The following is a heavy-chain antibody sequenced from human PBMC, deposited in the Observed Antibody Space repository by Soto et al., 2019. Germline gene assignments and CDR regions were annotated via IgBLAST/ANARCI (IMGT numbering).Heavy chain of an antibody. D-gene: IGHD5-12*01. Sequence: QVQLVQSGAEVKKPGASVKVSCKASGYTFISYGLSWVRQAPGQGLEWMGWISAYNGNTNYAQKLQGRVTMTTDTSTSTAYMELRSLRSDDTAVYYCARVARHSGYDYGDFDYWGQGTLVTVSS. J-gene: IGHJ4*02. CDR2: ISAYNGNT. CDR1: GYTFISYG. CDR3: ARVARHSGYDYGDFDY. V-gene: IGHV1-18*04.